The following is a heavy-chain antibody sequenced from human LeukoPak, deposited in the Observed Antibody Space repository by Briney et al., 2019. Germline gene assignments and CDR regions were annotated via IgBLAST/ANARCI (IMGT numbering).Heavy chain of an antibody. J-gene: IGHJ1*01. V-gene: IGHV1-18*01. D-gene: IGHD3-3*01. CDR1: GYTFTNYG. CDR3: ARSGGPDYDFWSGYLSDFQH. Sequence: GASVKVSCKASGYTFTNYGISWVRQAPGQGLEWMGWISAYNGNTNYAQKLQGRVTMTTDTSTSTAYMELRSLRSDDTAVYYCARSGGPDYDFWSGYLSDFQHWGQGTLVTVPS. CDR2: ISAYNGNT.